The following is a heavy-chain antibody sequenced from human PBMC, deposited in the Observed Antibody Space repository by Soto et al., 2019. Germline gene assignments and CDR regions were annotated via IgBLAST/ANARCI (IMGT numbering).Heavy chain of an antibody. J-gene: IGHJ4*02. CDR2: IYYSGTT. CDR1: GDSITSNSYF. CDR3: ARHFSVDYFDD. Sequence: PSETLSLTCTVSGDSITSNSYFWAWIRQPPGKGLEWIGSIYYSGTTYYNPSLNSRVTISVDRSKNQFSLKLRSVTAADTAVYYGARHFSVDYFDDWGQGALVTVS. V-gene: IGHV4-39*01.